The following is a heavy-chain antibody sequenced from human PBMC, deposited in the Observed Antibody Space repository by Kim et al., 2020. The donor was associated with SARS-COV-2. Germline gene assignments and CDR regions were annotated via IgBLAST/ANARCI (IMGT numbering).Heavy chain of an antibody. CDR3: AKGGWLGESDAFDI. CDR2: IYSGGSST. D-gene: IGHD6-19*01. Sequence: GGSLRLSCAASGFTFSSYAMSWVRQAPGKGLEWVSVIYSGGSSTYYADSVKGRFTISRDNSKNTLYLQMNSLRAEDTAVYYCAKGGWLGESDAFDIWGQGTMVTVSS. CDR1: GFTFSSYA. V-gene: IGHV3-23*03. J-gene: IGHJ3*02.